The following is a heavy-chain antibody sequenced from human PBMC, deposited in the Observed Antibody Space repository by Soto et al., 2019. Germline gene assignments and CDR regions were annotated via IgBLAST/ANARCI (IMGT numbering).Heavy chain of an antibody. J-gene: IGHJ4*02. CDR3: TRGLLRDPWMY. CDR2: ISASSTYI. D-gene: IGHD2-15*01. CDR1: GFIFSSYT. Sequence: EVQLVESGGGLVKPGGSLRLSCAASGFIFSSYTMNWVRQAPGKGLEWVSSISASSTYIYYADSLKGRFTISRDNAYDSLYLQMNRLRAGDTAVYYCTRGLLRDPWMYWVQGALVTSSS. V-gene: IGHV3-21*01.